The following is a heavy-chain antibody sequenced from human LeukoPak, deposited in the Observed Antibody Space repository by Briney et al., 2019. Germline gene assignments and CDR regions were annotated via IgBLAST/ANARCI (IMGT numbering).Heavy chain of an antibody. CDR3: ACGSRPSGWRTGAFDY. J-gene: IGHJ4*02. V-gene: IGHV1-46*01. CDR2: INPSGGST. D-gene: IGHD6-19*01. Sequence: ASVKVSCKASGYTFTSYYMHWVRQAPGQGLEWMGIINPSGGSTSYAQKFQGRVTMTRDTSTSTVYMELSSLRSEDTVVYYCACGSRPSGWRTGAFDYWGQGTLVTVSS. CDR1: GYTFTSYY.